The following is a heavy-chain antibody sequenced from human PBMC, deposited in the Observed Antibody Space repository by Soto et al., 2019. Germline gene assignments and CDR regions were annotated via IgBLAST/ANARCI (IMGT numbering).Heavy chain of an antibody. J-gene: IGHJ6*02. CDR3: AKDWEYYYYGMDV. V-gene: IGHV3-30*18. D-gene: IGHD1-26*01. CDR2: ISYDGSNK. Sequence: QVQLVESGGGVVQPGRSLRLSCAASGFTFSSYGMHWVRQAPGKGLEWVAVISYDGSNKYYADSVKGRFTISRDNSKNTLYLQMNSLRAEDTAVYYCAKDWEYYYYGMDVWGQGTTVTVSS. CDR1: GFTFSSYG.